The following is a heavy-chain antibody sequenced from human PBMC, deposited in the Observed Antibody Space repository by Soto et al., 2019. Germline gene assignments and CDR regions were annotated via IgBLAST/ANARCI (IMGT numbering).Heavy chain of an antibody. CDR2: ISADNGNT. V-gene: IGHV1-18*01. CDR3: ARSIIVVVPAGTDY. J-gene: IGHJ4*02. D-gene: IGHD2-2*01. CDR1: GFTFTRYG. Sequence: QVQLVQSGAEVKKPGASVKVSCKASGFTFTRYGISWVRQAPGQGLEWMGWISADNGNTNYAQKLQGRVTMTTDTSTSTAYMELRSLTSDDTAIYYCARSIIVVVPAGTDYWGQGTLVTVSS.